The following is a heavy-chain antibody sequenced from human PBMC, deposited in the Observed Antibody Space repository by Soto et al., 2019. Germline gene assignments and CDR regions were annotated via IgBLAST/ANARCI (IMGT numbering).Heavy chain of an antibody. CDR1: GFTFVNYV. CDR2: IGVSGRDT. CDR3: AKVVLTGAKEANYFDY. V-gene: IGHV3-23*01. J-gene: IGHJ4*02. Sequence: PGGSLRLSCAASGFTFVNYVMTWGRQAPGKGLEWVSGIGVSGRDTYYADSVKGRFTISRDNSKNTLYLQMNSLRAEDTALYYCAKVVLTGAKEANYFDYWGQGTLVTVSS. D-gene: IGHD2-2*01.